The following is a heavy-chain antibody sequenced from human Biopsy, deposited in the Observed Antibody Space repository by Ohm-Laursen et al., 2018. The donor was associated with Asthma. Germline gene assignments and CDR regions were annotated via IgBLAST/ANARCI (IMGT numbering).Heavy chain of an antibody. V-gene: IGHV3-30*01. CDR1: RFSFSNFA. Sequence: SLRLSCSATRFSFSNFAIHWVRQAPGKGLEWVGVISKDASTQDYADSVKGRFTMARDNSKNTLDLQMNSLREEDTAVYYCVRDGTDDAFDIWGQGTVVSVSS. J-gene: IGHJ3*02. CDR2: ISKDASTQ. CDR3: VRDGTDDAFDI. D-gene: IGHD1-1*01.